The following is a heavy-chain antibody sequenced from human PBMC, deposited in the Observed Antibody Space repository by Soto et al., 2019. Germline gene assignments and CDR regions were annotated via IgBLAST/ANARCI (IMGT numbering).Heavy chain of an antibody. CDR1: GGSISSAAYY. D-gene: IGHD5-18*01. CDR2: DSHSGST. V-gene: IGHV4-31*01. J-gene: IGHJ4*02. CDR3: AREYTYGSNFFDC. Sequence: QVRLQESGPGLVKPSQTLSLTCTVSGGSISSAAYYWSWIRQHPGKGLEGIGYDSHSGSTYCNPSLKSLGIISVETSKNQSSLSLTSVTAADTAVYYSAREYTYGSNFFDCWGQGALVTVSS.